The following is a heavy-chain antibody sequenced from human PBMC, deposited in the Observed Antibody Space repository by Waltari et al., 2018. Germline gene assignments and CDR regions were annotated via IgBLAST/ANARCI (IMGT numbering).Heavy chain of an antibody. CDR2: INHSGST. J-gene: IGHJ4*02. D-gene: IGHD3-10*01. Sequence: QVQLQQWGAGLLKPSETLSLTCAVYGGSFSGYYWSWIRQPPGKGLGWIGEINHSGSTNYNPSLKSRVTISVDTSKNQFSLKLSSVTAADTAVYYCARGRGGWFGERWGQGTLVTVSS. V-gene: IGHV4-34*01. CDR3: ARGRGGWFGER. CDR1: GGSFSGYY.